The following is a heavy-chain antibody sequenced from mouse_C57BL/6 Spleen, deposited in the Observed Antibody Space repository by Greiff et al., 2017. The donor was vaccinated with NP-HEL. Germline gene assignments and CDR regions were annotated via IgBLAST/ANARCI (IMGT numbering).Heavy chain of an antibody. D-gene: IGHD1-1*01. Sequence: VQLQQSGAELVKPGASVKISCKASGYAFSSYWMNWVKQRPGKGLEWIGQIYPGDGDTNYTGKFKGKATLTADKSSSTAYMQLSSLTSEDSAVYFCARSRATTVVAPSYGGQGTLVTVSA. J-gene: IGHJ3*01. V-gene: IGHV1-80*01. CDR2: IYPGDGDT. CDR1: GYAFSSYW. CDR3: ARSRATTVVAPSY.